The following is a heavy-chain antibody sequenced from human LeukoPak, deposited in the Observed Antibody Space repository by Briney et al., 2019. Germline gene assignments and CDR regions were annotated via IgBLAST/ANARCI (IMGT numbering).Heavy chain of an antibody. CDR3: AKARGSYSFDF. J-gene: IGHJ4*02. Sequence: GGSLRLSCAASGFTFSSYSMNWVRQAPGKGLEWVSYISSSFITIYYADSVKGRFTISRDNSKTTLFLQMKSLRAEDTAIYYCAKARGSYSFDFWGQGTLVTVSS. CDR2: ISSSFITI. V-gene: IGHV3-48*01. CDR1: GFTFSSYS. D-gene: IGHD1-26*01.